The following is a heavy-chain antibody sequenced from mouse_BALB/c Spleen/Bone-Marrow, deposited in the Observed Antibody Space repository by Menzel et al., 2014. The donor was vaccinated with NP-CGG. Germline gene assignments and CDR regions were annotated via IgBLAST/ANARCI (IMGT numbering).Heavy chain of an antibody. CDR2: IDPANGNT. CDR1: GFNIKDTY. Sequence: EVQLQQSGAELVKPGAPVKLSCTASGFNIKDTYMHWVKQRPEQGLEWIGRIDPANGNTKYDPKFQGKATITADTSSNTAYLQLSSLTSEDTAVYYCARDSPYAMDYWGQGTSVTVSS. J-gene: IGHJ4*01. CDR3: ARDSPYAMDY. V-gene: IGHV14-3*02.